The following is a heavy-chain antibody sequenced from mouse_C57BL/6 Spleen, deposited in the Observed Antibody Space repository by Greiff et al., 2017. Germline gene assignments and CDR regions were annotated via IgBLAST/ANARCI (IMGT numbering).Heavy chain of an antibody. CDR2: ISPSNGGT. CDR1: GYSFTSYW. V-gene: IGHV1-53*01. CDR3: ARFNGYDLGRDY. D-gene: IGHD2-2*01. J-gene: IGHJ2*01. Sequence: QVQLQQPGTELVKPAASVTLSCKASGYSFTSYWMHWVKQSPGQGLEWLGHISPSNGGTYYNEKFKSQATLTVAYYSRAAYMQHSSLTSEDSAVYCCARFNGYDLGRDYGGQGTTLTVSS.